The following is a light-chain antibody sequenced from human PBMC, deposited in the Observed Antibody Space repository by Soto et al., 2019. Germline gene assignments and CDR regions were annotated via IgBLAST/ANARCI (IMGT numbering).Light chain of an antibody. J-gene: IGKJ3*01. V-gene: IGKV3-15*01. CDR3: QQYNNWPPV. CDR2: GAS. CDR1: QSVSSN. Sequence: EIVMTPSPATLSVSPVERATLSCRASQSVSSNLAWYQQKPGQAPRLLIYGASTRATGIPARFSGSGSGTEFTLTISSLQSEDFAVYYCQQYNNWPPVFGPGTKVDIK.